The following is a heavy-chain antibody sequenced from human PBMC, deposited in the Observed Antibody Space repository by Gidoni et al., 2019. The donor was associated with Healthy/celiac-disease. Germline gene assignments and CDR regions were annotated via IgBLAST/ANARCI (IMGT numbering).Heavy chain of an antibody. CDR3: ARERRGIQLFYWFDP. CDR2: INAGNGNT. D-gene: IGHD5-18*01. J-gene: IGHJ5*02. CDR1: GYTFTSYA. Sequence: QVQLVQSGAEVKKPGASVKVSCKASGYTFTSYAMHWVRQAPGQRLEWMGWINAGNGNTKYSQKFQGRVTITRDTSASTAYMELSSLRSEDTAVYYCARERRGIQLFYWFDPWGQGTLVTVSS. V-gene: IGHV1-3*01.